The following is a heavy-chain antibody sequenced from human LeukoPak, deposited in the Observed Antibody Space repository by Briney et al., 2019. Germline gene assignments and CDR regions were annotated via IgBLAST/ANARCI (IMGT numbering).Heavy chain of an antibody. CDR1: GFTFSSYA. CDR3: SYYYGSGSYPPFDY. Sequence: GGSLRLSCAASGFTFSSYAMSWVRQAPGKGLEWVSAISGSGGSTYYADSVKGRFTISRDNSKNTLYLQMNGLRAEDTAVYYCSYYYGSGSYPPFDYWGQGTLVTVSS. D-gene: IGHD3-10*01. CDR2: ISGSGGST. J-gene: IGHJ4*02. V-gene: IGHV3-23*01.